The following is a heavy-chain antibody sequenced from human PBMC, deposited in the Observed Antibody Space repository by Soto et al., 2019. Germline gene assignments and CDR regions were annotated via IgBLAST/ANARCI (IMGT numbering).Heavy chain of an antibody. J-gene: IGHJ4*02. CDR3: AKDVGRFTMIDY. CDR1: GFTFSSYG. V-gene: IGHV3-30*18. Sequence: QVQLVESGGGVVQPGRSLRLSCAASGFTFSSYGMHWVRQAPGKGLEWVAVISYDGSNKYYADSVKGRFTISRDNSKNTLYLQMNSLRAEDTAVYYCAKDVGRFTMIDYWGQGTLVTVSS. D-gene: IGHD3-22*01. CDR2: ISYDGSNK.